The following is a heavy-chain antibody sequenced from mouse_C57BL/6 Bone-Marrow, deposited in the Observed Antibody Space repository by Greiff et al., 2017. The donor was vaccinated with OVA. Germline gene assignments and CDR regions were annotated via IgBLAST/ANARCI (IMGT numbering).Heavy chain of an antibody. CDR1: GFTFSSYA. Sequence: EVKVVESGGGLVKPGGSLKLSCAASGFTFSSYAMSWVRQTPEKRLEWVATISDGGSYTYYPDNVKGRFTISRDNAKNNLYLQMSHLKSEDTAMYYCARDRRDYYGSSYAMDYWGQGTSVTVSS. D-gene: IGHD1-1*01. J-gene: IGHJ4*01. V-gene: IGHV5-4*01. CDR2: ISDGGSYT. CDR3: ARDRRDYYGSSYAMDY.